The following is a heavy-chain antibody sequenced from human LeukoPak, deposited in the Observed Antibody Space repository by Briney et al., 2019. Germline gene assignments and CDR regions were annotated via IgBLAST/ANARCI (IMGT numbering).Heavy chain of an antibody. Sequence: GRSLRLSCTASGFTFSTYGMHWVRQAPGKGLEWVAVISYDGSHKYYADSVKGRFSISRDNSKNTLYLQMNSLRADDTAVYYCAKGARGDTVTSIVGLNWFDPWGQGTLVTVSS. D-gene: IGHD4-17*01. CDR1: GFTFSTYG. CDR2: ISYDGSHK. V-gene: IGHV3-30*18. CDR3: AKGARGDTVTSIVGLNWFDP. J-gene: IGHJ5*02.